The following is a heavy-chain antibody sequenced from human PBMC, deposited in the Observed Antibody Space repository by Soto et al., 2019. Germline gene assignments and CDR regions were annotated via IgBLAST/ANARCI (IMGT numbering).Heavy chain of an antibody. CDR2: IYSGGST. D-gene: IGHD1-26*01. CDR1: GFTVSSNY. CDR3: ARSIVGAMYAFDI. J-gene: IGHJ3*02. Sequence: GGSRRLSCAASGFTVSSNYMSWVRQAPGKGLEWVSVIYSGGSTYYADSVKGRFTISRHNSKNTLYLQMNSLRAEDTAVYYCARSIVGAMYAFDIWGQGTMVTVSS. V-gene: IGHV3-53*04.